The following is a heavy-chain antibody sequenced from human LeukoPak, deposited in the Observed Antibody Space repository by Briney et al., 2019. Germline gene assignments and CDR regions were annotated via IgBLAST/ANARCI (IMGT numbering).Heavy chain of an antibody. CDR2: IIPIFGTA. J-gene: IGHJ4*02. CDR3: ARFSLWRFQYYCDY. D-gene: IGHD2-21*01. V-gene: IGHV1-69*05. CDR1: GGTFSSYA. Sequence: GASVKVSCKASGGTFSSYAISWVRQAPGQGLEWMGGIIPIFGTANHAQKFQGRVTITTDESTSTAYMELSSLRSEDTAVYYCARFSLWRFQYYCDYWGQGTLATVSS.